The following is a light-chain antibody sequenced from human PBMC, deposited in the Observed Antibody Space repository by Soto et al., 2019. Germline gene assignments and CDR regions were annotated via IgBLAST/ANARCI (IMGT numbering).Light chain of an antibody. CDR1: QSIGNW. Sequence: DIQMTQSPSTLPASVGDRVTITCRASQSIGNWLAWYQQKPGKAPKLLMYDAFSLESGVPARFSGSGSGTEFTLNISSLQPDDFATYYCHQYNSYSQTFGQGTKVDIK. CDR2: DAF. J-gene: IGKJ1*01. CDR3: HQYNSYSQT. V-gene: IGKV1-5*01.